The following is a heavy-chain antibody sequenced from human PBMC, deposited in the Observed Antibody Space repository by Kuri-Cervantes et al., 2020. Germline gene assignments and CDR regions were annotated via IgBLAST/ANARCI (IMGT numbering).Heavy chain of an antibody. J-gene: IGHJ5*02. Sequence: GESLKISCAASGFTFSSYSMNWVRQAPGKGLEWVSSISSSSSYIYYADSVEGRFTISRDNAKNSLYLQMNSLRAEDTAVYYCARGRGSSWFSRGGNWFDPWGQGTLVTVSS. CDR2: ISSSSSYI. CDR3: ARGRGSSWFSRGGNWFDP. CDR1: GFTFSSYS. V-gene: IGHV3-21*01. D-gene: IGHD6-13*01.